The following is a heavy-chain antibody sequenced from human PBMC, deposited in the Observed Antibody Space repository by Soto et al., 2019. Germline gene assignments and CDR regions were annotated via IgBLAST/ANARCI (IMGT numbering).Heavy chain of an antibody. D-gene: IGHD5-12*01. V-gene: IGHV4-61*01. CDR1: GGSVSSGSYY. CDR3: ARYRDGYNYDY. CDR2: IYCSGST. J-gene: IGHJ4*02. Sequence: SETLSLTCTVLGGSVSSGSYYWSLIRQPPGKGLEWIGYIYCSGSTNYNPSLKSRVTISVDTSKNQFSLKLSSVTAADTAVYYCARYRDGYNYDYWGQGTLVTVSS.